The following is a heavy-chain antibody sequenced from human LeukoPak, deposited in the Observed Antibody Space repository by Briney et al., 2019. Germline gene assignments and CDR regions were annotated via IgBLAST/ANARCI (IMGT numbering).Heavy chain of an antibody. CDR2: INPNSGGT. J-gene: IGHJ4*02. D-gene: IGHD4-23*01. CDR1: GYTFTGYY. CDR3: TRDQAPYDYGGNNPGY. Sequence: ASVKVSCKASGYTFTGYYMHWVRQAPGQGLEWMGWINPNSGGTNYAQKFQGRVTMTRDTSISTAYMELSRLRSDDTAVYYCTRDQAPYDYGGNNPGYWGQGTLVTVSS. V-gene: IGHV1-2*02.